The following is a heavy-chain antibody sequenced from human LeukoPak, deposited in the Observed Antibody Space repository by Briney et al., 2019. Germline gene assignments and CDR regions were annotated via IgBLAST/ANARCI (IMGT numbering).Heavy chain of an antibody. CDR1: GFTFSSYA. CDR3: ARGPQGGYDFWSGYYNMDV. D-gene: IGHD3-3*01. Sequence: GGSLRLSCAASGFTFSSYAMHWVRQAPGKGLEWVAVISYDGSNKYYADSVKGRFTISRDNSKNTLYLQMNSLRAEDTAVYYCARGPQGGYDFWSGYYNMDVWGKGTTVTVSS. J-gene: IGHJ6*03. V-gene: IGHV3-30-3*01. CDR2: ISYDGSNK.